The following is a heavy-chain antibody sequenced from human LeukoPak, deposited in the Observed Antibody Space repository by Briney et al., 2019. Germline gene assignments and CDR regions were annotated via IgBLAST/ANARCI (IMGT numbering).Heavy chain of an antibody. CDR1: GFTFSSYA. J-gene: IGHJ4*02. CDR2: ISDSAGGT. Sequence: PGGSLRLSCAASGFTFSSYAMTWVRQAPGKGLEWVSSISDSAGGTYYADSVKGRFTIPRDNSKNTLYLQMNSLSAEDTAVYYCTESRGYYESSGYYSHYWGQGTLVTVSS. CDR3: TESRGYYESSGYYSHY. D-gene: IGHD3-22*01. V-gene: IGHV3-23*01.